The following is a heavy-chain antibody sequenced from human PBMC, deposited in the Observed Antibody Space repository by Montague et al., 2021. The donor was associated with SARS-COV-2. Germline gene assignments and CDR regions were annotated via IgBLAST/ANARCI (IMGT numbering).Heavy chain of an antibody. Sequence: SETLSLTCTVSIGSISSGSYYWGWIRQPPGKGLEWIGRIYYSGSTYYNPSLKSRVTISVDTSKNQFSLKLSSVTAADTAVYYCARQDDILTGYYYYCMDVWGQGTTVTVSS. J-gene: IGHJ6*02. D-gene: IGHD3-9*01. CDR3: ARQDDILTGYYYYCMDV. V-gene: IGHV4-39*01. CDR1: IGSISSGSYY. CDR2: IYYSGST.